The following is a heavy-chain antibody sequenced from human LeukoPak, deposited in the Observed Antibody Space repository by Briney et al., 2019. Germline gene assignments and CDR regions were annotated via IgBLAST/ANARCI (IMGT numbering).Heavy chain of an antibody. V-gene: IGHV3-23*01. J-gene: IGHJ6*03. CDR2: ISGSGGST. CDR1: GFTFSSYA. Sequence: GGSLRLSCAASGFTFSSYAMSWVRQAPGKGLEWVSAISGSGGSTYYADSVKGRFTISRDNSKNTLYLQMNSLRAEATAVYYCAKGNDFWSGYHYYYYMDVWGKGTTVTVSS. CDR3: AKGNDFWSGYHYYYYMDV. D-gene: IGHD3-3*01.